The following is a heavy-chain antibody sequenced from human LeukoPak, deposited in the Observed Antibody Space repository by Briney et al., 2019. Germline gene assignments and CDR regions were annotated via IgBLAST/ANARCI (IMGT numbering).Heavy chain of an antibody. CDR2: IYYSGST. V-gene: IGHV4-39*01. Sequence: PSETLSLTCTVSGGSISSSSYYWGWIRQPPGKGLKWIGSIYYSGSTYYNPSLKSRVTISVDTSKNQFSLKLSSVTAADTAVYYCASFVLAIAALDYWGQGTLVTVSS. CDR3: ASFVLAIAALDY. CDR1: GGSISSSSYY. D-gene: IGHD6-6*01. J-gene: IGHJ4*02.